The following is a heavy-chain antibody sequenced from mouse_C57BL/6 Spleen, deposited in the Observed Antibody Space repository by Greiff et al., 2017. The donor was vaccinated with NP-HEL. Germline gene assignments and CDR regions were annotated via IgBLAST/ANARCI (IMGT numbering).Heavy chain of an antibody. CDR1: GFTFSSYG. Sequence: EVQGVESGGDLVKPGGSLKLSCAASGFTFSSYGMSWVRQTPDQRLEWVATISSGGSYTYYPDSVTGRFTLSRDNAKNTLYLQMSSLKSEDTAMYYCARHLGRGYYFDYWGQGTTLTVSS. CDR2: ISSGGSYT. CDR3: ARHLGRGYYFDY. D-gene: IGHD3-3*01. J-gene: IGHJ2*01. V-gene: IGHV5-6*01.